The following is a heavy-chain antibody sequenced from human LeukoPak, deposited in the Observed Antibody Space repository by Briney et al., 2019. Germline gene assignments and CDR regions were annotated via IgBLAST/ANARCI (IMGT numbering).Heavy chain of an antibody. J-gene: IGHJ3*02. CDR2: ITSSSSYI. CDR3: ARVALNYYHSSGYRAAVAFDI. D-gene: IGHD3-22*01. V-gene: IGHV3-21*01. CDR1: GFTFSSYS. Sequence: GGSLRLSCAASGFTFSSYSMTWVRQAPGKGLEWVSSITSSSSYIYYADSVKGRFTISRENAKNSLYLQMNSLRAEDTAVYYCARVALNYYHSSGYRAAVAFDIWGQGTMVTVSS.